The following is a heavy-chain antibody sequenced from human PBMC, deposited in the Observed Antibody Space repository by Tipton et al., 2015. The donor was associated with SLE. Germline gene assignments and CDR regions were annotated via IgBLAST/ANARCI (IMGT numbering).Heavy chain of an antibody. CDR2: IHHGGST. Sequence: TLSLTCAVYGESFTTYYWTWIRHPPGKGLEWIGEIHHGGSTYYNPSLKSRVTISVDTSKNQFSLKLSSVTAADTAVYYCARGGHTAMVTFDYWGQGTLVTVSS. J-gene: IGHJ4*02. V-gene: IGHV4-34*09. D-gene: IGHD5-18*01. CDR1: GESFTTYY. CDR3: ARGGHTAMVTFDY.